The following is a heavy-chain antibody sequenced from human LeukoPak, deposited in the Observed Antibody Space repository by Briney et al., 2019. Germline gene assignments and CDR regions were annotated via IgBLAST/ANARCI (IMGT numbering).Heavy chain of an antibody. Sequence: SETLSLTCTVSGGSISSSSYYWGWIRQPPGKGLEWIGSIYYSGSTYYNPSLKSRVTISVDTSKNQFSLKLSSVTAADTAVYYCARAVVTATPDAFDIWGQGTKVTVSS. CDR1: GGSISSSSYY. J-gene: IGHJ3*02. CDR3: ARAVVTATPDAFDI. D-gene: IGHD2-21*02. V-gene: IGHV4-39*01. CDR2: IYYSGST.